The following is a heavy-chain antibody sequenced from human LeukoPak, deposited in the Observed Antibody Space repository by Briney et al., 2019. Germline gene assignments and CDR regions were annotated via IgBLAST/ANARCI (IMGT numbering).Heavy chain of an antibody. V-gene: IGHV4-39*01. D-gene: IGHD1-26*01. CDR1: GGSISSSSYY. J-gene: IGHJ4*02. Sequence: SETLSLTCTVSGGSISSSSYYWGWIRQPPGKGLEWIGSIYYSGSTYYNPSLKSRDTISVDTSKNQFSLKLSSGTAADTAVYYCARQGIVGATSDPPLDYWGQGTLVTVSS. CDR3: ARQGIVGATSDPPLDY. CDR2: IYYSGST.